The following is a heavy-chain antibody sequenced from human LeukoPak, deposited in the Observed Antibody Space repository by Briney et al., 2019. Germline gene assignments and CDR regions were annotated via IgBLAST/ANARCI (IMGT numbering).Heavy chain of an antibody. CDR1: GFPFKSYY. CDR2: IKQDGSGT. J-gene: IGHJ4*02. V-gene: IGHV3-7*03. CDR3: ARQFYYFDF. Sequence: AGGSLRLSCAASGFPFKSYYMSWVRQAPGKGLEWVANIKQDGSGTYYVDSVKGRFTISRDNARNSLFLQMNSLRAEDTAVYYCARQFYYFDFWGQGTLVTVSS. D-gene: IGHD3-3*01.